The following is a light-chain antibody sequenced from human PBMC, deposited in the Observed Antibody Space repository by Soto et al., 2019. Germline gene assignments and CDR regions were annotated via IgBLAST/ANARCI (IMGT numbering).Light chain of an antibody. J-gene: IGLJ2*01. Sequence: QSVLTQPPSVSAAPGQTVTISCSGSSSNIGSNYVSWYQHLPGTAPKLLIYDNNKRPSGIPDRFSGSQSGTSATLGITGLQTGDEADYYCGTWDSSLSAVFGGGTKLTVI. CDR3: GTWDSSLSAV. CDR1: SSNIGSNY. CDR2: DNN. V-gene: IGLV1-51*01.